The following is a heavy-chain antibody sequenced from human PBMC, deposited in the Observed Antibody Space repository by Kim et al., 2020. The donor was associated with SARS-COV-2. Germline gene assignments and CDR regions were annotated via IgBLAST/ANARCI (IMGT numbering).Heavy chain of an antibody. CDR3: ARDPLQYFDLFGVNYYYGMDG. CDR1: GGSISSGDYY. CDR2: IYYSGST. V-gene: IGHV4-30-4*01. D-gene: IGHD3-9*01. Sequence: SETLSLTCTVSGGSISSGDYYWSWIRQPPGKGLEWNGYIYYSGSTYYNPSLKSPVTISVDTSKNQFSLKLSSVTAADTAVYYCARDPLQYFDLFGVNYYYGMDGWGQGTTVTGSS. J-gene: IGHJ6*02.